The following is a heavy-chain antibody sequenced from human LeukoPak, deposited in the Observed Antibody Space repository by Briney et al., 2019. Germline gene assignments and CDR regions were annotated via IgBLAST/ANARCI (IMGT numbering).Heavy chain of an antibody. CDR3: ARNHGDY. CDR1: GFTFSSYA. CDR2: ISYDGSNK. D-gene: IGHD1-14*01. J-gene: IGHJ4*02. V-gene: IGHV3-30-3*01. Sequence: GGSLRLSCAASGFTFSSYAMHWVRQAPGKGLEWVAVISYDGSNKYYADSVKGRFTISRDNSKNTLYLQMNSLRAEDTAVYYCARNHGDYWGQGTLVTVSS.